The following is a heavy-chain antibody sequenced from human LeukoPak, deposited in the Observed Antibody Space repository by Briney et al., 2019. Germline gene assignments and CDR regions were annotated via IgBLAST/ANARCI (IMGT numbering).Heavy chain of an antibody. J-gene: IGHJ5*02. CDR3: AKDRRQQLVLDWSDP. CDR2: ISDTGGST. V-gene: IGHV3-23*01. CDR1: GFTFSRHW. Sequence: GGSLRLSCAASGFTFSRHWMYWVRQAPGKGLEWVSAISDTGGSTYYADPVKGRFTISRDNSKNTLYLQMNSLRVEDTALYYCAKDRRQQLVLDWSDPWGQGTLVTVST. D-gene: IGHD6-13*01.